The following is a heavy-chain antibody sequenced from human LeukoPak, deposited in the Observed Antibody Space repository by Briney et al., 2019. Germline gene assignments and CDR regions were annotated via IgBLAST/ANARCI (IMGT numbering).Heavy chain of an antibody. CDR3: ARVMRSSSSGDAFDI. D-gene: IGHD6-6*01. V-gene: IGHV4-59*12. Sequence: SETLSLTCTVSGGSISSYYWSWIRQPPGKGLEWIGYIYHSGGTYYNPSLKSRVTISVDRSKNQFSLKLSSVTAADTAVYYCARVMRSSSSGDAFDIWGQGTMVTVSS. CDR2: IYHSGGT. J-gene: IGHJ3*02. CDR1: GGSISSYY.